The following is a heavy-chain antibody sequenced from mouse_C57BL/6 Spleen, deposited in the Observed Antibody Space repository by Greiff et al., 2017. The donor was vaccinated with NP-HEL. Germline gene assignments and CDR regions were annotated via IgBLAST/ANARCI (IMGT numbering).Heavy chain of an antibody. J-gene: IGHJ2*01. V-gene: IGHV1-64*01. D-gene: IGHD4-1*01. CDR1: GYTFTSYW. CDR2: IYPKSGST. CDR3: ARGTGWYFDY. Sequence: QVQLQQPGAELVKPGASVKLSCKASGYTFTSYWMRWVKQRPGQGLEWIGMIYPKSGSTYYNEKFKGKATLTADKSSSTAYMELRSLTSEDSAVYFCARGTGWYFDYWGQGTTLTVSS.